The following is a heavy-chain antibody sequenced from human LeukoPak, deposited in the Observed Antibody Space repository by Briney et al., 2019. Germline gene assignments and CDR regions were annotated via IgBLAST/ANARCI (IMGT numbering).Heavy chain of an antibody. Sequence: PGGSLRLSCAASGFTFRTYWMSWVRQAPGKGLEWVGRIQSKTDSGTTDYAAPVKGRFTISRDDSKNTLYLQMNSLKTDDTAVYYCTTELYCGGDCYPGAWGQGTLVTVSS. CDR3: TTELYCGGDCYPGA. CDR2: IQSKTDSGTT. CDR1: GFTFRTYW. V-gene: IGHV3-15*01. J-gene: IGHJ5*02. D-gene: IGHD2-21*02.